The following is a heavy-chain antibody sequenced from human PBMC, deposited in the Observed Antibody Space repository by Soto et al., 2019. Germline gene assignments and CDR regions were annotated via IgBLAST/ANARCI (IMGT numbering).Heavy chain of an antibody. Sequence: ASVKVSCKASGYTFTSYYMHWVRHALGQKLEWMGIINPSGGSTSYAQKFQGRATMTRDTSTSTVYMELSSLRSEDTAVYSCAITSVTNGAFDIWGKGTMVTVSS. CDR1: GYTFTSYY. V-gene: IGHV1-46*01. CDR2: INPSGGST. D-gene: IGHD4-17*01. J-gene: IGHJ3*02. CDR3: AITSVTNGAFDI.